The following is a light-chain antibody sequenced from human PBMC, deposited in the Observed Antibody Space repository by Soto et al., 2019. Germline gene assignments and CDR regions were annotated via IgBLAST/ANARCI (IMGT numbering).Light chain of an antibody. J-gene: IGKJ1*01. V-gene: IGKV3-15*01. Sequence: EIVMTQSPATLSVSPGERATLSCRASQSVSSNLAWYQQKPGQAPRLLIYGASTRATGIPARFSGSGSGTEVTLTISSLRSEDFEVYYCQQYNNWPPWTFGQGTKVEIK. CDR3: QQYNNWPPWT. CDR2: GAS. CDR1: QSVSSN.